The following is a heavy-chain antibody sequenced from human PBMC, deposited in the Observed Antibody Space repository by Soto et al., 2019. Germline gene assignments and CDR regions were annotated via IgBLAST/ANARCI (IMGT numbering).Heavy chain of an antibody. Sequence: VQLQESGPGLVKASQTLSLTCTVSGGSIGSGGYYWSWIRQHPGKGLEWIGHIYYNGDTHYNPSLKSRLSISLDTSKNHFSLNLSSVTAADSAVYFCRVVTLLRSFDIWGPGTMVTVSP. J-gene: IGHJ3*02. CDR1: GGSIGSGGYY. CDR2: IYYNGDT. V-gene: IGHV4-31*03. CDR3: RVVTLLRSFDI. D-gene: IGHD3-22*01.